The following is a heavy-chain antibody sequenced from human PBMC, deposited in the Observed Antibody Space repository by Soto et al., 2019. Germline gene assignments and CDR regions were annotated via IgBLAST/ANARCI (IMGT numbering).Heavy chain of an antibody. D-gene: IGHD5-18*01. CDR2: IYYSGST. Sequence: SLTCTVSVGSISSGGYYWSWIRQHPGKGLEWIGYIYYSGSTYYNPSLKSRVTISVDTSKNQFSLKLSSVTAADTAVYYCARERGYSYGYDYWGQGTLVTVSS. CDR3: ARERGYSYGYDY. V-gene: IGHV4-31*03. CDR1: VGSISSGGYY. J-gene: IGHJ4*02.